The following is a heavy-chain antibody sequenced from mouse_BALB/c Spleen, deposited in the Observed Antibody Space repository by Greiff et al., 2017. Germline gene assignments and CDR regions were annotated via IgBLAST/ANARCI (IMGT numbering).Heavy chain of an antibody. V-gene: IGHV3-8*02. D-gene: IGHD4-1*01. CDR1: GVSITSCY. CDR2: ISYSGST. Sequence: EVKLLESGPSLVKPSQTLSLTCSVTGVSITSCYWNWIRKFPGNKLEYMGYISYSGSTYYNPSLKSRISITRDTSKNQYYLQLNSVTTEDTATYYCASSELGFYYAMDYWGQGTSVTVSS. CDR3: ASSELGFYYAMDY. J-gene: IGHJ4*01.